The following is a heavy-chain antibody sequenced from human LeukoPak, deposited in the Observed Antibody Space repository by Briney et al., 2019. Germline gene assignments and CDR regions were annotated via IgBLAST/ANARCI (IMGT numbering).Heavy chain of an antibody. J-gene: IGHJ5*02. D-gene: IGHD6-13*01. V-gene: IGHV4-30-2*01. Sequence: SETLSLTCAVSGGSISSGGYSWSWIRQPPGKGLEWIGYIYHSGSTYYNPSLKSRVTISVDTSKNQFSLKLSSVTAADTAVYYCARVHRRSSLAAGGWFDPWGQGTLVTVSS. CDR1: GGSISSGGYS. CDR3: ARVHRRSSLAAGGWFDP. CDR2: IYHSGST.